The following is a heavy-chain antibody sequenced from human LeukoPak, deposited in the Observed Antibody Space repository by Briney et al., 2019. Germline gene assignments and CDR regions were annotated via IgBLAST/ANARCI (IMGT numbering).Heavy chain of an antibody. D-gene: IGHD3-10*01. Sequence: PGGSLRLSCAASGFTFSSYAMSWVRQAPGKGLEWVSDINGSGGSTYYADSVKGRFTISRDNSKNTLYLQMNSLRAEDTAVYYCAKDRVRGVMGNNWFDPWGQGTLVTVSS. V-gene: IGHV3-23*01. CDR2: INGSGGST. CDR1: GFTFSSYA. CDR3: AKDRVRGVMGNNWFDP. J-gene: IGHJ5*02.